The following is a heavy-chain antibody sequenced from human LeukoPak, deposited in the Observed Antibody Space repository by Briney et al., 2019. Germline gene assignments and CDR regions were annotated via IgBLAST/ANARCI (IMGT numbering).Heavy chain of an antibody. CDR2: IWYDGDNK. V-gene: IGHV3-33*01. J-gene: IGHJ3*02. CDR3: ARAGSGSHPKELGAFDI. CDR1: GFTFSSYG. Sequence: EGSLRLSCAASGFTFSSYGMHWVRQAPGKGLEWVAVIWYDGDNKYYADSVKGRFTISRDNSKNTLYLQMNSLRAEDTAVYYCARAGSGSHPKELGAFDIWGQGTMVTVSS. D-gene: IGHD1-26*01.